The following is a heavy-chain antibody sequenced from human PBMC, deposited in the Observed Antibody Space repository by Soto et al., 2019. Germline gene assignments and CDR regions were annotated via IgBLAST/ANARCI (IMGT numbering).Heavy chain of an antibody. V-gene: IGHV1-8*01. D-gene: IGHD2-8*01. CDR1: GYTFTSYD. CDR2: MNPKSGNT. J-gene: IGHJ3*02. CDR3: AGGGGYCTNGVCYDAFDI. Sequence: ASVKVSCKASGYTFTSYDINWVRQATGQGLEWMGWMNPKSGNTGYAQKFQGRVTMTRNTSISTAYMELSSRRSEDTAVYYCAGGGGYCTNGVCYDAFDIWGQGTMVTVSS.